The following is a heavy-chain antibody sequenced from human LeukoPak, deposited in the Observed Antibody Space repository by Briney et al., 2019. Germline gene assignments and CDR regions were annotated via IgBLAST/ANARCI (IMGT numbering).Heavy chain of an antibody. D-gene: IGHD3-22*01. CDR2: IRYDGSNK. Sequence: GGSLRLSCAASGFTFSSYGMHWVRQAPGKGLEWVAFIRYDGSNKYYADSVKGRFTISRDNSKNTLYLQMNSLRAEDTAVYYCARVMIAYFQHWGQGTLVTVSS. CDR1: GFTFSSYG. V-gene: IGHV3-30*02. J-gene: IGHJ1*01. CDR3: ARVMIAYFQH.